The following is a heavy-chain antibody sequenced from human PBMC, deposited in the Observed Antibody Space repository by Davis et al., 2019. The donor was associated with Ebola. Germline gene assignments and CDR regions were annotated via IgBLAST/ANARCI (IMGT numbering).Heavy chain of an antibody. CDR3: ARIAARGVYYYYYYGMDV. V-gene: IGHV4-59*01. CDR2: IYYSGST. D-gene: IGHD6-6*01. CDR1: GGSISSYY. J-gene: IGHJ6*02. Sequence: MPSETLSLTCTVSGGSISSYYWSWIRQPPGKGLEWIGYIYYSGSTNYNPSLKSRVTISVDTSKNQFSLKLSSVAAADTAVYYCARIAARGVYYYYYYGMDVWGQGTTVTVSS.